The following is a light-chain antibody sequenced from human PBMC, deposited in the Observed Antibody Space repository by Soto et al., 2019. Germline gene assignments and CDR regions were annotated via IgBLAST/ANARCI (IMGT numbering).Light chain of an antibody. CDR3: HAYSDWLTCT. V-gene: IGKV3-20*01. CDR2: GAS. CDR1: QSVSNNY. Sequence: ISWSQSPDTLSLSPGERATLSCRASQSVSNNYLAWYQQKPGQAPRLLIYGASNRATGIPDRFSGSGSGTDFTLTISSLQSEDFAVHYCHAYSDWLTCTSGQGSKVDIK. J-gene: IGKJ1*01.